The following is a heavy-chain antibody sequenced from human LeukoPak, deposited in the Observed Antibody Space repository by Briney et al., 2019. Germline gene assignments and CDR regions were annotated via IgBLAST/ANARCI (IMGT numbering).Heavy chain of an antibody. V-gene: IGHV3-64D*09. CDR1: GFTFSNFV. CDR3: ARVLPQWLARYYFDY. J-gene: IGHJ4*02. Sequence: PGGSLRLSCSASGFTFSNFVMHWVRQAPGKGLEYVAIINDNGYNTDYAGSVKGRFTVARDNSKNTLYLQMSSLRPEDTAVYYCARVLPQWLARYYFDYWGQGTLVTVSS. D-gene: IGHD6-19*01. CDR2: INDNGYNT.